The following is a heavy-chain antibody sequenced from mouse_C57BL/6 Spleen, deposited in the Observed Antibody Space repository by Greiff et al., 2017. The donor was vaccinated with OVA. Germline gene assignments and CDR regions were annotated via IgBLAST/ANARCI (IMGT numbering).Heavy chain of an antibody. CDR2: IDPSDSYT. CDR3: ARSGIVTFDY. J-gene: IGHJ2*01. CDR1: GYTFTSYW. Sequence: QVQLKQPGAELVKPGASVKLSCKASGYTFTSYWMQWVKQRPGQGLEWIGEIDPSDSYTNYNQKFKGKATLTVDTSSSTAYMQLSSLTSEDSAVYYCARSGIVTFDYWGQGTTLTVSS. V-gene: IGHV1-50*01. D-gene: IGHD2-5*01.